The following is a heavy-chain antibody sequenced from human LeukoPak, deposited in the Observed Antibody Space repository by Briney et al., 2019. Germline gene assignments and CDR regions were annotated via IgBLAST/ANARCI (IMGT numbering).Heavy chain of an antibody. CDR2: INQDGNEK. J-gene: IGHJ4*02. D-gene: IGHD1-26*01. V-gene: IGHV3-7*05. CDR3: ARNSYYGWDF. Sequence: GGSLRLSCTASGLTFTMYWMTWVRQAPGKGLECVASINQDGNEKYYVDSVKGRFTISRDNAKNSLYLQMNSLRADDTAVYYCARNSYYGWDFWGQGVLVTVSS. CDR1: GLTFTMYW.